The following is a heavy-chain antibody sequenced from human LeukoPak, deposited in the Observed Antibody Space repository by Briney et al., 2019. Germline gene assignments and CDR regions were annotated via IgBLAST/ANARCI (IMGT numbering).Heavy chain of an antibody. Sequence: PGGSLRLSCAASGFTVSSNYMSWVRQAPGKGLEWVSVIYSGGSTYYADSVKGRFTISRDNAKNSLYLQMNSLRAEDTAVYYCASLGSNYYDSSGYPDGEDYWGQGTLVTVSS. CDR3: ASLGSNYYDSSGYPDGEDY. CDR2: IYSGGST. D-gene: IGHD3-22*01. CDR1: GFTVSSNY. J-gene: IGHJ4*02. V-gene: IGHV3-53*01.